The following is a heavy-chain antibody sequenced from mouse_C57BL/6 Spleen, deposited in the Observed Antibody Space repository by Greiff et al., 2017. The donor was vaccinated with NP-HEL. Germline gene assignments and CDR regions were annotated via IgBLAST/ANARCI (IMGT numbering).Heavy chain of an antibody. Sequence: QVQLQQSGAELARPGASVKLSCKASGYTFTSYGISWVKQRTGQGLEWIGEIYPRSGNTYYNEKFKGKATLTADKSSSTAYMELRSLTSQDSAVYFCAREKISNTFDYWGQGTTLTVSP. CDR2: IYPRSGNT. CDR1: GYTFTSYG. V-gene: IGHV1-81*01. J-gene: IGHJ2*01. CDR3: AREKISNTFDY. D-gene: IGHD2-5*01.